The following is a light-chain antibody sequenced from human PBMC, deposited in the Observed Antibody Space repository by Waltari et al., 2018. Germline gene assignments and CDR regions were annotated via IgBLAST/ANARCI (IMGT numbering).Light chain of an antibody. CDR2: WAS. Sequence: EIVLTQSPDSLAVSRGERATIKCKSSQSLLPRYNSKTYIAWYQQKPGQPPKLLINWASTRGSGVPDRFSGSGSGTNFTLTISSLQAEDVAVYYCHHYYIPPLTFGQGTRLEIK. CDR3: HHYYIPPLT. J-gene: IGKJ5*01. V-gene: IGKV4-1*01. CDR1: QSLLPRYNSKTY.